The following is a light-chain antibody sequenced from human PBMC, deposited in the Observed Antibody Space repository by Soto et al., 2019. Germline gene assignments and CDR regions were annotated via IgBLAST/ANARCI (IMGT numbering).Light chain of an antibody. V-gene: IGKV3-11*01. CDR3: QQRSDWPPMT. CDR2: DAS. CDR1: QSISRY. Sequence: EIVLTQSPDTLSLSPGERATLSCRASQSISRYLAWYQQKPVQSPRLLIYDASNRATVIPARFSGSGSGTDCTLTISSLEPEDFAVYYCQQRSDWPPMTFGQGTRLEIK. J-gene: IGKJ5*01.